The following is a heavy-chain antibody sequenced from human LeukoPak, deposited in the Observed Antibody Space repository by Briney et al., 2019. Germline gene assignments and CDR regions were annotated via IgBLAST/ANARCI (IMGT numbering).Heavy chain of an antibody. Sequence: PGGSLRLSCAASGFTFSSYWMHWVRQAPGKGLVWVSRINTDGSSTIYADSVKGRFTISRDNAKNTLYLQMNSLRAEDTAVYYCARDNRWNYPDYWGQGTLVAVSS. D-gene: IGHD1-7*01. CDR2: INTDGSST. J-gene: IGHJ4*02. V-gene: IGHV3-74*01. CDR1: GFTFSSYW. CDR3: ARDNRWNYPDY.